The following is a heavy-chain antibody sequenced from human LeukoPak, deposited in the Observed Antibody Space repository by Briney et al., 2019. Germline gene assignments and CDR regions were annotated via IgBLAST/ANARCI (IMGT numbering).Heavy chain of an antibody. D-gene: IGHD3-22*01. CDR1: GFTFSSHG. V-gene: IGHV3-33*01. J-gene: IGHJ4*02. CDR3: ARDGGYHSSDPFDY. CDR2: IWYDGSDE. Sequence: GGSLRLSCAASGFTFSSHGMHWVRQAPGKGLEWVSIIWYDGSDEYYADSVKGRFTISRDNSKNTLYLQMNSLRAEDTAVYYCARDGGYHSSDPFDYWGQGTWSPSPQ.